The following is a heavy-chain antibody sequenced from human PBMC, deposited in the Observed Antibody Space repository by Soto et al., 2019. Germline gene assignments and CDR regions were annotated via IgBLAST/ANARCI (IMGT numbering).Heavy chain of an antibody. CDR1: GGTFSSYA. Sequence: ATVKVSCKASGGTFSSYAISWVRQAPGQGLEWMGGIIPIFGTASYAQKFQGRVTITADESTSTAYMELSSLRSEDTAVYYCARISRNYHYYGMDVWGQGTTVTVSS. CDR3: ARISRNYHYYGMDV. J-gene: IGHJ6*02. CDR2: IIPIFGTA. D-gene: IGHD3-3*02. V-gene: IGHV1-69*13.